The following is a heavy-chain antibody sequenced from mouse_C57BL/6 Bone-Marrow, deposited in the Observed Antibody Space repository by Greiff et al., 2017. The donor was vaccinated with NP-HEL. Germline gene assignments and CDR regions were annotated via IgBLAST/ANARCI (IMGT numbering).Heavy chain of an antibody. D-gene: IGHD2-10*02. CDR1: GFTINDYY. Sequence: VQLQQSGAELVRPGASVKLSCTASGFTINDYYMPWVKQRPEQGLEWIGWIDTENGDTEYASKFQGKATITADTSSNTAYLQLSSLTSEDTAVYYYTVWDWFAYWGQGTRVTVSA. CDR3: TVWDWFAY. CDR2: IDTENGDT. J-gene: IGHJ3*01. V-gene: IGHV14-4*01.